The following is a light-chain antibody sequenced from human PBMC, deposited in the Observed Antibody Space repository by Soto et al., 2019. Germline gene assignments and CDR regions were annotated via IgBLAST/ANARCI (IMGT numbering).Light chain of an antibody. CDR3: QQYGSSPQYT. J-gene: IGKJ2*01. CDR1: QSVSSSY. Sequence: EIVLTQSPGTLSLSPGERATLSCRASQSVSSSYLAWYQQKPGQAPRLLIYGASNRPTGIPDRVSGSGSGTDFTLTISRLEPEDFAVYYCQQYGSSPQYTFGQGTKLEIK. CDR2: GAS. V-gene: IGKV3-20*01.